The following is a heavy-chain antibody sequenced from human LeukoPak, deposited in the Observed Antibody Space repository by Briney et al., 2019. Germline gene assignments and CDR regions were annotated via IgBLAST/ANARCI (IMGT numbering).Heavy chain of an antibody. CDR1: GFTFKDYW. V-gene: IGHV3-30*03. CDR2: ISYDGSNK. Sequence: GGSLRLSCAASGFTFKDYWMHWVRQAPGKGLEWVAVISYDGSNKYYADSVKGRFTISRDNSKNTLYLQMNSLRAEDTAVYYCARDQETYYDFWSGYYSQDYWGQGTLVTVSS. CDR3: ARDQETYYDFWSGYYSQDY. D-gene: IGHD3-3*01. J-gene: IGHJ4*02.